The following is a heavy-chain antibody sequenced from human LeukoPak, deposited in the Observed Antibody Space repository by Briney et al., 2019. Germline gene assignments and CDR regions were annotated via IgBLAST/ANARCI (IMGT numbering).Heavy chain of an antibody. CDR1: GFTFSSYD. J-gene: IGHJ4*02. CDR3: SRVGSSGWPNYFDS. CDR2: IGNSGDT. Sequence: GGSLRLSCAASGFTFSSYDMHWVRQATGKGLEWVSVIGNSGDTYYAGSVKGRFTISRENAKNSLYLQMNSLTAGDTAVYFCSRVGSSGWPNYFDSWGQGTLVTVSS. D-gene: IGHD6-19*01. V-gene: IGHV3-13*04.